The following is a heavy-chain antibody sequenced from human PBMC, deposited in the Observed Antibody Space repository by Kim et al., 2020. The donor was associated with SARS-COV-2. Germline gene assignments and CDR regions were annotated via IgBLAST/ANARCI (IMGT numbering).Heavy chain of an antibody. J-gene: IGHJ4*02. CDR3: ARDRRMYYYGSGSYWDFDY. D-gene: IGHD3-10*01. Sequence: SRVTISVDTSKNQFSLKLSSVTAADTAVYYCARDRRMYYYGSGSYWDFDYWGQGTLVTVSS. V-gene: IGHV4-30-2*04.